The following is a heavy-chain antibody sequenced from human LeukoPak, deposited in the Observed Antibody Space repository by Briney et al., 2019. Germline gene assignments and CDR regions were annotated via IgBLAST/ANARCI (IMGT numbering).Heavy chain of an antibody. Sequence: ASVKVSCKASGYSFTSYDMHWVRQAPGQGLEWMGIINPRGDSTSYAQKFQGRVTMTRDMSTSTVYMELSSLRSEDTAVYYCARVLSSSSSDAFDTWGQGTMVTVSS. CDR3: ARVLSSSSSDAFDT. V-gene: IGHV1-46*01. CDR2: INPRGDST. J-gene: IGHJ3*02. D-gene: IGHD6-6*01. CDR1: GYSFTSYD.